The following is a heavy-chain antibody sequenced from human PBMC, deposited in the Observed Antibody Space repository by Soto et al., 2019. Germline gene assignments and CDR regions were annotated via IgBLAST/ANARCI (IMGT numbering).Heavy chain of an antibody. CDR3: AGGYFDRSFSHAFHI. D-gene: IGHD3-9*01. CDR2: IWYDGSNK. J-gene: IGHJ3*02. Sequence: GGSLRLSCAASGFTFSSYGMHWVRQAPGKGLEWVAVIWYDGSNKYYADSVKGRFTISRDNSKNTLYLQMNSLRAEDTAVYYCAGGYFDRSFSHAFHIRGQGTMVTGSS. V-gene: IGHV3-33*01. CDR1: GFTFSSYG.